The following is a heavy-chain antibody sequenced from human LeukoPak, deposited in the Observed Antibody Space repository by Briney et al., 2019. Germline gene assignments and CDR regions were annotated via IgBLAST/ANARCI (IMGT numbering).Heavy chain of an antibody. CDR1: GFTFSTYW. Sequence: GGSLRLSCSASGFTFSTYWMSWVRQAPGKGLEWVANMRRDGNEIYYLDSVRGRFTISRDNAKNSLYLQMNSLRAEDTAVYYCVKAASDDSSGYTDYWGQGTLVTVSS. CDR2: MRRDGNEI. J-gene: IGHJ4*02. V-gene: IGHV3-7*03. CDR3: VKAASDDSSGYTDY. D-gene: IGHD3-22*01.